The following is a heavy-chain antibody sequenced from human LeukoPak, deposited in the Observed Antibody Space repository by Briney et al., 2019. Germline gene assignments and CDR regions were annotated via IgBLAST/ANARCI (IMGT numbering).Heavy chain of an antibody. D-gene: IGHD6-6*01. CDR2: INESGGST. Sequence: GGSLRLSCAASGFTFSSYAMSWVRQAPGKGLEWVSSINESGGSTYYADTVKGRFTISRDNSKNTLYLQMNSLRAEDTAVYYCARDLAGDEYSSSSGPGYWFDPWGQGTLVTVSS. CDR3: ARDLAGDEYSSSSGPGYWFDP. J-gene: IGHJ5*02. V-gene: IGHV3-23*01. CDR1: GFTFSSYA.